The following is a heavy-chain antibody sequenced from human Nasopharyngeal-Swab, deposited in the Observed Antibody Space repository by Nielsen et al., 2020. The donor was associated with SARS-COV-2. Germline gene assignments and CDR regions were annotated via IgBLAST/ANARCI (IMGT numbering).Heavy chain of an antibody. J-gene: IGHJ3*02. CDR3: ARWRGNDAFDI. CDR2: INAGNGNT. CDR1: GYTFTSYA. Sequence: ASVKVSCKASGYTFTSYAMHWVRQAPGQRLEWMGWINAGNGNTKYLQKFQGRVTITRDTSASTAYMELSSLRSEDTAVYYCARWRGNDAFDIWGQGTMVTVSS. D-gene: IGHD3-3*01. V-gene: IGHV1-3*01.